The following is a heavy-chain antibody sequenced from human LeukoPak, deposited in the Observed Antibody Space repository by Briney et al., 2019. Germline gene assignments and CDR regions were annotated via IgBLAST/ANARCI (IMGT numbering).Heavy chain of an antibody. J-gene: IGHJ4*02. CDR3: ARDDSPWFGEAAIDY. Sequence: GGSLRLSCAASGFAFSSYEMNWVRQAPGKGLEWVSYISSSGSTIYYSDSVKGRFTISRDNAKNSLYLQMNSLRAEDTAVYYCARDDSPWFGEAAIDYWGQGTLVTVSS. CDR2: ISSSGSTI. D-gene: IGHD3-10*01. V-gene: IGHV3-48*03. CDR1: GFAFSSYE.